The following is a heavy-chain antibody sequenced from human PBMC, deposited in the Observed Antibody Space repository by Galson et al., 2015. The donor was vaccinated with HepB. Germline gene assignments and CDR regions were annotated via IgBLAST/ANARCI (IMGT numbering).Heavy chain of an antibody. J-gene: IGHJ4*02. CDR3: ARIPHRGILTGYKYFDY. Sequence: SLRLSCAASGFTFGSYEMNWVRQAPGTGLEWISYISSSGSITSYADSVKGRFTFSRDNAKNSLDLHMNSLRAEDTAVYYCARIPHRGILTGYKYFDYWGQGTLVTVSS. CDR1: GFTFGSYE. CDR2: ISSSGSIT. D-gene: IGHD3-9*01. V-gene: IGHV3-48*03.